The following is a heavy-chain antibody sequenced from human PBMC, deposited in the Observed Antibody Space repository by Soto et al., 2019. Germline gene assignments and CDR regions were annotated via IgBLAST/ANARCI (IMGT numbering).Heavy chain of an antibody. CDR3: ARERYQVISDGMDV. CDR1: GYTFTGYY. D-gene: IGHD2-2*01. CDR2: INPETGGT. Sequence: QVQLVQSGADVKTPGASVRVSSKASGYTFTGYYVHWVREAPGQGLEWMGWINPETGGTSYAQKFQGRVTLSRDTSINTAYLELSRLRFDDVAVYFCARERYQVISDGMDVWGQGTTVTVSS. V-gene: IGHV1-2*02. J-gene: IGHJ6*02.